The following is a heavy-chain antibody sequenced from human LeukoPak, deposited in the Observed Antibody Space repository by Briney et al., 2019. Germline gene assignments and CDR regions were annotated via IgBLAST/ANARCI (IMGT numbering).Heavy chain of an antibody. CDR1: GFTFSSYG. J-gene: IGHJ4*02. D-gene: IGHD3-10*01. V-gene: IGHV3-30*02. CDR3: AKESMWFGEANSFEY. Sequence: GGSLRLSCAASGFTFSSYGMHCARQAPGKGLEWVASIRYDGSNKYYADSVKGRFTISRDNSKNTTVYLQMNSLRAEDTALYYCAKESMWFGEANSFEYWGQGTLVTVSS. CDR2: IRYDGSNK.